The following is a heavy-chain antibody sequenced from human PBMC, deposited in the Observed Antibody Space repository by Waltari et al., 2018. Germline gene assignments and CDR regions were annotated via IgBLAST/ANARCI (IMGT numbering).Heavy chain of an antibody. CDR1: GGSISSGSYY. CDR3: VRGGDYYRAPWYFDL. Sequence: QVQLQESGPGLVKPSQTLSLTCTVSGGSISSGSYYWSWIRQPAGKGLEWIGYIYTSGSTNYNPSLKSRVTISVDTSKNQFSLKLSSVTAADTAVYYCVRGGDYYRAPWYFDLWGRGTLVTVSS. D-gene: IGHD2-21*02. J-gene: IGHJ2*01. CDR2: IYTSGST. V-gene: IGHV4-61*09.